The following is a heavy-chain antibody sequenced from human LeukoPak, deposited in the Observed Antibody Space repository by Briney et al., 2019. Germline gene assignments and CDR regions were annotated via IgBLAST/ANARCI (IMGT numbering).Heavy chain of an antibody. CDR1: GGSISSGSYY. J-gene: IGHJ3*02. CDR2: IYTSGST. D-gene: IGHD4-17*01. CDR3: AGGSYGDLPDAFDI. Sequence: SETLSLTCTVSGGSISSGSYYWSWIRQPAGKGLEWIGRIYTSGSTNYNPSLKSRVTISVDTSKNQFSLKLSSVTAADTAVYYCAGGSYGDLPDAFDIWGQGTMVTVSS. V-gene: IGHV4-61*02.